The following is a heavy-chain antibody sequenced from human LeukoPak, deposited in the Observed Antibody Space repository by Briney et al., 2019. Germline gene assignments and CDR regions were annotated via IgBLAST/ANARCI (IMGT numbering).Heavy chain of an antibody. J-gene: IGHJ6*02. CDR1: VFTLSSYS. CDR2: NSSSRSYK. CDR3: ARECGGGCYDGMDV. D-gene: IGHD2-21*02. Sequence: GGSLSLSCAASVFTLSSYSMNGVRQAPGKGLEWVSSNSSSRSYKYYADSVKGRFTISRDNAKNSLYLQMSSLRAEDTAVYYCARECGGGCYDGMDVWGQGTTVTVSS. V-gene: IGHV3-21*01.